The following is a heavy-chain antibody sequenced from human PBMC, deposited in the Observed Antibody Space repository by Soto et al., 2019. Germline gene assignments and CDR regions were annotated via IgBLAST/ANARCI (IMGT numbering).Heavy chain of an antibody. D-gene: IGHD6-13*01. CDR1: GFTFSIYG. CDR2: ISYDGGNK. CDR3: AKDSSSYYFDY. J-gene: IGHJ4*02. Sequence: GCSLRLSCAASGFTFSIYGMHGVRQAPGKGLEWVAVISYDGGNKYYADSVKGRFTISRDNSKNTLYLQMNSLRAEDTAVYYCAKDSSSYYFDYWGQGTLVTVSS. V-gene: IGHV3-30*18.